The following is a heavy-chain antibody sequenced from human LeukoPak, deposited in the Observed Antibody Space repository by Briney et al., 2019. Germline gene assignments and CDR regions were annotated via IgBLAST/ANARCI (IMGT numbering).Heavy chain of an antibody. V-gene: IGHV3-53*01. CDR2: IYSGGST. D-gene: IGHD7-27*01. CDR1: GFTVGSNY. J-gene: IGHJ3*02. CDR3: ARDRTGDDAFDI. Sequence: GGSLRLSCAASGFTVGSNYMSWVRQAPGKGLEWVSVIYSGGSTYYADSVKGRFTISRDNSKNTLYLQMNSLRAEDTAVYYCARDRTGDDAFDIWGQGTMVTVSS.